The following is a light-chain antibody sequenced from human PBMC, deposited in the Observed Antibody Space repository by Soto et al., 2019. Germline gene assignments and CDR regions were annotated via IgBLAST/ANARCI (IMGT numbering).Light chain of an antibody. V-gene: IGKV4-1*01. Sequence: DIVMTQSPDSLAVSLGERATINCKSSQSVLYSSNNKNYLAWYQQKPRQPPTLIISWASTRESGVPDRFSGSGSGTDFTLTISSLQAEDVAVYYCQQYYSAPRTFGQGTKVEVK. J-gene: IGKJ1*01. CDR2: WAS. CDR1: QSVLYSSNNKNY. CDR3: QQYYSAPRT.